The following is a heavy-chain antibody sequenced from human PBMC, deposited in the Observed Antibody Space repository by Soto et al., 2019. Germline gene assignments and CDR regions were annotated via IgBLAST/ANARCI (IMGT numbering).Heavy chain of an antibody. D-gene: IGHD2-15*01. CDR1: GFTFSSYA. CDR3: AKTPEGYCSGGSCYFDY. Sequence: EVQLLESGGGLVQPGGSLRLSCAASGFTFSSYAMSWVRQAPGKGLEWVSAISGSGGSTYYADSVKGRFTISRDNSKNTVYLQMNSLRAEDTAVYYCAKTPEGYCSGGSCYFDYWGQGTLVTVSS. CDR2: ISGSGGST. J-gene: IGHJ4*02. V-gene: IGHV3-23*01.